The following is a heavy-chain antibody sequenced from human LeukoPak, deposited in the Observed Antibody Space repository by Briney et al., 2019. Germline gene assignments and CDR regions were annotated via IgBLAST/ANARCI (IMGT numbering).Heavy chain of an antibody. CDR2: IYTSGST. CDR3: ARVTYYYDSSGETSGFDP. D-gene: IGHD3-22*01. V-gene: IGHV4-4*07. Sequence: SETLSLTCTVSGGSISSYYWSWIRQPAGKGLEWIGRIYTSGSTNYNPSLKSRVTMSVDTSKNQFSLKLSSVTAADTAVYYCARVTYYYDSSGETSGFDPWGQGTLVTVSS. CDR1: GGSISSYY. J-gene: IGHJ5*02.